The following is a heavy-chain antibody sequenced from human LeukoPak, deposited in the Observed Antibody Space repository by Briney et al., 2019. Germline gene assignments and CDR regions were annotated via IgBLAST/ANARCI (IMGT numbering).Heavy chain of an antibody. J-gene: IGHJ3*02. Sequence: ASVKVSCKASGYTFTGYYMHWVRQAPGQGLEWMGWINPNSGGTNYAQKFQGRVTMTRDTSISTAYMELSRLRSDDTAVYYCARDPPPGIVGAINAFDIWGQGTMVTVSP. CDR1: GYTFTGYY. CDR3: ARDPPPGIVGAINAFDI. D-gene: IGHD1-26*01. V-gene: IGHV1-2*02. CDR2: INPNSGGT.